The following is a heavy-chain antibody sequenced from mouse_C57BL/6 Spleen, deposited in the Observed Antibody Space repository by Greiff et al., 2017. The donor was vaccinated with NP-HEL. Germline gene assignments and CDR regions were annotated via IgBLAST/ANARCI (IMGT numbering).Heavy chain of an antibody. CDR3: ARFITTVADY. J-gene: IGHJ2*01. Sequence: QVQLQQPGAELVKPGASVKLSCKASGYTFTSYWMQWVKQRPGQGLEWIGEIDPSDRYTNYNQKFKGKATLTVDTSSSTAYMQLSSLTSEDSAVYYCARFITTVADYWGQGTTLTVSS. V-gene: IGHV1-50*01. D-gene: IGHD1-1*01. CDR2: IDPSDRYT. CDR1: GYTFTSYW.